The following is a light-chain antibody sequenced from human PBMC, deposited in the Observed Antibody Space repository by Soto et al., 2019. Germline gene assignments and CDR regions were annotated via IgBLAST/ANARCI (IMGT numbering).Light chain of an antibody. J-gene: IGLJ2*01. Sequence: SYELTQPPSVSVSPGQKASITCSGDNLGDKYACWYQQKPGQSPVLVIYQDSNRPSGIPERFSGSNSGNTATLTISGTQAMDEADYYCQAWDSSAVVFGGGTKLTVL. CDR1: NLGDKY. CDR3: QAWDSSAVV. CDR2: QDS. V-gene: IGLV3-1*01.